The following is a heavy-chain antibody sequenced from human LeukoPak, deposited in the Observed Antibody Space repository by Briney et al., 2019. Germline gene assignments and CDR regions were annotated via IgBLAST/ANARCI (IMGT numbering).Heavy chain of an antibody. D-gene: IGHD3-10*01. V-gene: IGHV3-23*01. Sequence: GGSLRLSCAASRFTFSNYGMHWVRQSPGKGPEWVSAISGSGGSTYYADSVKGRFTISRDNSKNTLYLQMNSLRAEDTAVYYCAKDAGGTMVRGVITYWGQGTLVTVSS. J-gene: IGHJ4*02. CDR3: AKDAGGTMVRGVITY. CDR2: ISGSGGST. CDR1: RFTFSNYG.